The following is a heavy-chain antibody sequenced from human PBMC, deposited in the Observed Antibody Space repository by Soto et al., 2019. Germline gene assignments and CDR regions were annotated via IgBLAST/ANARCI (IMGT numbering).Heavy chain of an antibody. D-gene: IGHD3-16*01. CDR1: GTIFSSYT. CDR3: ARGLGGRMDD. V-gene: IGHV1-69*08. J-gene: IGHJ6*02. Sequence: QVQLVQSGAEVKKPGSSVRVSGKASGTIFSSYTISWGRQALGQGLEWMGRIIPILGETNSAQKFQGRVTLTADKSTNTAYMELNSLRLEDTALYYCARGLGGRMDDWGQGTTVTVSS. CDR2: IIPILGET.